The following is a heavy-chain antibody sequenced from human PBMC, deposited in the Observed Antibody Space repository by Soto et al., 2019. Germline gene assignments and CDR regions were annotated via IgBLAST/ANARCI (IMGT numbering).Heavy chain of an antibody. J-gene: IGHJ4*02. Sequence: GGSLRLACEASGFTFGGFDMHWVRQPTGKGLEWVSTIGTAGDTYYAVSVKGRFTISRDNAKNSLSLQMNSLRAGDTAVYFCARGQEVGAHFFDSWGQGTQVTVS. D-gene: IGHD2-15*01. V-gene: IGHV3-13*01. CDR3: ARGQEVGAHFFDS. CDR1: GFTFGGFD. CDR2: IGTAGDT.